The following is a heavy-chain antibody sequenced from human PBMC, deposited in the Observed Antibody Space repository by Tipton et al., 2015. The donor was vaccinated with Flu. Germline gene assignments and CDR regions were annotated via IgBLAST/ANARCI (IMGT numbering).Heavy chain of an antibody. CDR1: GFTFSSYG. CDR3: AREPRAGDCQFDS. D-gene: IGHD2-21*01. CDR2: IAYDGSYK. J-gene: IGHJ5*01. Sequence: SLRLSCAASGFTFSSYGIHWVRQAPGKGLEWVAVIAYDGSYKYCAESVRGRCTISRDNSKDTVYLEMNSLRAEDTSVYYCAREPRAGDCQFDSWGQGTLVTVSS. V-gene: IGHV3-33*05.